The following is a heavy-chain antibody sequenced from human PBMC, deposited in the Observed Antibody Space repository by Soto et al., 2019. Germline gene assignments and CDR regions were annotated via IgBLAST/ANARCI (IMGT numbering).Heavy chain of an antibody. J-gene: IGHJ3*01. CDR2: IFHSGDT. D-gene: IGHD6-19*01. V-gene: IGHV4-4*02. CDR1: GDSISNSRW. CDR3: AYSTGWYRHDV. Sequence: QVQLQESGPGLVKPSGTLSLTCAVSGDSISNSRWWTWVRQPPGKGLEWIGDIFHSGDTNYNPSLKSRDIISVDKSQNQFSLKVTSVTAADTAVYYCAYSTGWYRHDVWGQGTLVTVSS.